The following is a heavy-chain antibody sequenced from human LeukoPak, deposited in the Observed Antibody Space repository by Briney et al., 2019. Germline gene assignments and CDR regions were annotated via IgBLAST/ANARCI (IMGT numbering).Heavy chain of an antibody. Sequence: GGSLRLSCAASGFTFSSYSMNWVRQAPGKGLEWVSSISSSSSYIYYADSVKGRFTISRDNAKNSLYLQMNSLRAEDTAVYYCARDRLYHYGAGNYYIPGYFDYWGQGTLVTVSS. J-gene: IGHJ4*02. CDR1: GFTFSSYS. CDR3: ARDRLYHYGAGNYYIPGYFDY. CDR2: ISSSSSYI. D-gene: IGHD3-10*01. V-gene: IGHV3-21*01.